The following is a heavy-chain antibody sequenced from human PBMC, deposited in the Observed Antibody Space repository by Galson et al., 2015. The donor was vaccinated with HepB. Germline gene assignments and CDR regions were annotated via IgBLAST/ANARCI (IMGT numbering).Heavy chain of an antibody. D-gene: IGHD1-26*01. CDR1: GYTFTGYY. V-gene: IGHV1-2*02. CDR2: INPNSGGT. CDR3: ALPLGVVGATPYFDY. Sequence: SVKVSCKASGYTFTGYYMHWVRRAPGQGLEWMGWINPNSGGTNYAQKFQGRVTMTRDTSISTAYMELSRLRSDDTAVYYCALPLGVVGATPYFDYWGQGTLVTVSS. J-gene: IGHJ4*02.